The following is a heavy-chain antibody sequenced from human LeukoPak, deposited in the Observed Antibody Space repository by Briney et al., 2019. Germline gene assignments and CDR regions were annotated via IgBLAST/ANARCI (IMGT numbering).Heavy chain of an antibody. D-gene: IGHD3-22*01. CDR2: ISGSESTI. Sequence: GGSLRLSCAAPGFTFSDYYMSWIRQAPGKGLEWISYISGSESTIYYADSVKGRFTISRDNAKNSLYLHMSSLRAEDTAVYYCGGVTTYYSYAVDVWGQGTTVTVSS. J-gene: IGHJ6*02. V-gene: IGHV3-11*01. CDR1: GFTFSDYY. CDR3: GGVTTYYSYAVDV.